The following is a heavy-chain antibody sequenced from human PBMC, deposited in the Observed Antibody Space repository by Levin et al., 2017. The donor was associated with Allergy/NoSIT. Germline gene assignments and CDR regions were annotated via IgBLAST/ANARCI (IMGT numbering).Heavy chain of an antibody. Sequence: PSETLSLTCTVSGGSISNYYWSWIRQPPGKGLEWIGYIYYSGSTNYNPSLKSRVTISVDTSKNQFSLKLSSVTAADTAVYYCARYMYGGYNCDSTFDYWGQGTLVTVSS. CDR1: GGSISNYY. J-gene: IGHJ4*02. D-gene: IGHD2-21*02. V-gene: IGHV4-59*08. CDR3: ARYMYGGYNCDSTFDY. CDR2: IYYSGST.